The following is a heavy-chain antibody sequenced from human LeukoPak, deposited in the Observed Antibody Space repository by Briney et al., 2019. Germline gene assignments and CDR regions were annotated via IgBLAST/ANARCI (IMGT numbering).Heavy chain of an antibody. D-gene: IGHD3-22*01. CDR1: GYTFTGYY. J-gene: IGHJ4*02. Sequence: GASVKVSCKASGYTFTGYYMHWVRQAPGQGLEWMGWISPNSGGTHYEQKFQGRGTMARDTSISTVYMELSNLRSDDTGVYYCARGSDLYDNSGYYSKGDYWGQGTLVTVSS. V-gene: IGHV1-2*02. CDR2: ISPNSGGT. CDR3: ARGSDLYDNSGYYSKGDY.